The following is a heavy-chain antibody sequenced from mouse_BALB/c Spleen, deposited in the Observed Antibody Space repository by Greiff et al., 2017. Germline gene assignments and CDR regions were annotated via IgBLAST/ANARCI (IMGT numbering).Heavy chain of an antibody. CDR2: IRSKSNNYAT. D-gene: IGHD2-14*01. Sequence: EVQLVESGGGLVQPKGSLKLSCAASGFTFNTYAMNWVRQAPGKGLEWVARIRSKSNNYATYYADSVKDRFTISRDDSQSMLYLQMNNLKTEDTAMYYCVRHRNYRYGEGAMDYWGQGTSVTVSS. CDR3: VRHRNYRYGEGAMDY. CDR1: GFTFNTYA. V-gene: IGHV10-1*02. J-gene: IGHJ4*01.